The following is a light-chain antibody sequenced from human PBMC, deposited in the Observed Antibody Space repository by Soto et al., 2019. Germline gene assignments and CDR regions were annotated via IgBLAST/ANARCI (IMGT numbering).Light chain of an antibody. J-gene: IGKJ1*01. CDR1: QTISNY. CDR2: ATS. CDR3: QQSFGTPRT. Sequence: DIQMTQSPSSLSASVGDRVTITCRASQTISNYLNWYQQTPGRAPKLLIYATSRLQSGVPSRFSGSGSGTDFSLTISSLQPEDFATYYCQQSFGTPRTFGPGTRVDLK. V-gene: IGKV1-39*01.